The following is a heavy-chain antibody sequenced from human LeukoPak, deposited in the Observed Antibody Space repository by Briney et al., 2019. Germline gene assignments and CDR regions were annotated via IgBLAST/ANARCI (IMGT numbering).Heavy chain of an antibody. CDR1: GFTFSTYW. Sequence: SGGSLRLSCAASGFTFSTYWMSWVSQAPGKGLEWVANIKQDGSEKYYVDSVRGRFTISRDNAKNSLYLQRNSLRAEDTAVYYCARERQNKDFWSGGDYWGQGTLVTVSS. CDR3: ARERQNKDFWSGGDY. CDR2: IKQDGSEK. J-gene: IGHJ4*02. D-gene: IGHD3-3*01. V-gene: IGHV3-7*01.